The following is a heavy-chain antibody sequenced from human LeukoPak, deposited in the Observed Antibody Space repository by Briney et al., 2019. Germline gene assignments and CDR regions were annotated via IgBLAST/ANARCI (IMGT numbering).Heavy chain of an antibody. Sequence: KSGGSLRLSCAASGFTFSSYSMNWVRQAPGKGLEWVSSISSSSSYIYYADSVKGRFTISRDNAKNSLYLQMNSLRAEDAAVYYCAREHKAVAGPFDYWGQGTLVTVSS. CDR1: GFTFSSYS. V-gene: IGHV3-21*01. CDR3: AREHKAVAGPFDY. D-gene: IGHD6-19*01. CDR2: ISSSSSYI. J-gene: IGHJ4*02.